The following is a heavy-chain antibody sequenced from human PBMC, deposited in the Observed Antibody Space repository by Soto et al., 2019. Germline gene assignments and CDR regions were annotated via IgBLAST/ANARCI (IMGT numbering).Heavy chain of an antibody. V-gene: IGHV3-48*01. CDR3: ARRQYSTSWHFDY. CDR2: ISGSSSTI. Sequence: EVQLVESGGDLVQPGGSLRLSGTASGFTLSTYAMNWVRQAPGKGLEWVSYISGSSSTIYYADSVRGRFTISRDNAKNSLYLQMNSLRAEDTAVYYCARRQYSTSWHFDYWGQGTLVTVSS. J-gene: IGHJ4*02. D-gene: IGHD6-13*01. CDR1: GFTLSTYA.